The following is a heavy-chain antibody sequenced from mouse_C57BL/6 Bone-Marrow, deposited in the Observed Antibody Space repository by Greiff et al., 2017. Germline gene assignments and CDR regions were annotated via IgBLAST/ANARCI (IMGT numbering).Heavy chain of an antibody. CDR1: GYTFTSYW. CDR3: SYGNYVGFAY. D-gene: IGHD2-1*01. V-gene: IGHV1-50*01. Sequence: QVKLQQPGAELVKPGASVKLSCKASGYTFTSYWMQWVKQRPGQGLEWIGEIDPSDSYTNYNQKFKGKATLTVHTSSSAAYMQLSSLTSEDSAVYYCSYGNYVGFAYWGQGTLVTVSA. J-gene: IGHJ3*01. CDR2: IDPSDSYT.